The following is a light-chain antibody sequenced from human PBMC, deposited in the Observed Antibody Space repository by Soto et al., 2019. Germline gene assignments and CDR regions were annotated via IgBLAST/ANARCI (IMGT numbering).Light chain of an antibody. J-gene: IGLJ3*02. CDR2: ANN. Sequence: QTVVTQPPSASGTPGQRVTISCSGSSSNIGNNTVNWYQQLPGTAPKLRIYANNQRPSGVPDRFSGSKSGTSASLAISGLQSKDEADYYCAAWDDSLNNWLFGGGTKVTVL. V-gene: IGLV1-44*01. CDR3: AAWDDSLNNWL. CDR1: SSNIGNNT.